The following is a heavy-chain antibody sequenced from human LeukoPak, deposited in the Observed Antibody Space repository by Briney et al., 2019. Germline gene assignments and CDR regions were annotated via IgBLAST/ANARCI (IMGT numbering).Heavy chain of an antibody. Sequence: ASVKVSCKASGYTFTSYGISWVRQAPGQGLXXXXWISAYNGNTNYAQKLQGRITMTTDTSTNTAYMELRSLRSDDTAVYYCARDLGVAVAGLGGYWGQGTLVTVSS. J-gene: IGHJ4*02. CDR3: ARDLGVAVAGLGGY. CDR2: ISAYNGNT. D-gene: IGHD6-19*01. CDR1: GYTFTSYG. V-gene: IGHV1-18*04.